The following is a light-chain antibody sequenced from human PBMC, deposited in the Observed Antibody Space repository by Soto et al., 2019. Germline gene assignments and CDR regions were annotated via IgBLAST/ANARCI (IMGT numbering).Light chain of an antibody. CDR3: QHDYTSPYT. Sequence: DIVMTQSPDSLAVSLGERATISCKSSQSVLYSSDNKNSLAWYQQKPGQPPNLLLSWASTRESGVPDRFSGSASGTDFTLTNRGLLAKYVPVSDCQHDYTSPYTFGQCTRLEIK. CDR2: WAS. J-gene: IGKJ2*01. CDR1: QSVLYSSDNKNS. V-gene: IGKV4-1*01.